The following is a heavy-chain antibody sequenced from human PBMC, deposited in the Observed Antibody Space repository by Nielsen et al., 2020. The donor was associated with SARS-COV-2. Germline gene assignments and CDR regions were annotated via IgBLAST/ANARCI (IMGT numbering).Heavy chain of an antibody. CDR2: ISSSSSYT. J-gene: IGHJ6*03. V-gene: IGHV3-11*06. CDR3: AKEGTELRSLEWPNFYFFMDV. Sequence: WIRQPPGKGLEWVSYISSSSSYTNYADSVKGRFTISRDNAKNSLYLQMNSLRDEDTAVYYCAKEGTELRSLEWPNFYFFMDVWGKGTTVTVSS. D-gene: IGHD3-3*01.